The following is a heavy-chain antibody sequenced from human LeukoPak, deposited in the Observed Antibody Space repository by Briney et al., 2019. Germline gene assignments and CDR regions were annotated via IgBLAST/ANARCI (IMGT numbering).Heavy chain of an antibody. Sequence: SETLSLTCTVSGGSISTYFWSWIRQPPGKGLEWIGYIYYSGSTNYNTSLKSRVTISLNTSKNQSSLKRSSAAAAATPMYYCARVSRCNSDGGDYWGQGTLVTVSS. V-gene: IGHV4-59*01. CDR1: GGSISTYF. J-gene: IGHJ4*02. CDR2: IYYSGST. CDR3: ARVSRCNSDGGDY. D-gene: IGHD4-23*01.